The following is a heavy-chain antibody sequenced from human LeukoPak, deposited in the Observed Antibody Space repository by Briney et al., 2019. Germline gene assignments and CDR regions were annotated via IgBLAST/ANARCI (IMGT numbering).Heavy chain of an antibody. J-gene: IGHJ6*04. CDR1: GFTFRSHG. Sequence: GGSLRLSCVASGFTFRSHGVNWVRQAPGKGLEWVSYISSSGSTIYYADSVKGRFTISRDNAKNSLYLQMNSLRAEDTAVYYCAELGITMIGGVWGKGTTVTISS. CDR3: AELGITMIGGV. D-gene: IGHD3-10*02. V-gene: IGHV3-48*03. CDR2: ISSSGSTI.